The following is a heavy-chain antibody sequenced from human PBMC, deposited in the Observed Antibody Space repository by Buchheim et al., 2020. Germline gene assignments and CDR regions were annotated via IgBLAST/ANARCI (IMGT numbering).Heavy chain of an antibody. V-gene: IGHV3-23*01. CDR2: ISGSGRSI. Sequence: EEQLLESGGDLIQPGGSLRLSCAASGFTFSSYAMSWVRQPPGKGLEWVSVISGSGRSIYYAESVKGRFTISRDNSKNTVYLQMNSLRAEDTAVYYCARDYYGSGSYYISSYYYYGMDVWGQGTT. D-gene: IGHD3-10*01. J-gene: IGHJ6*02. CDR3: ARDYYGSGSYYISSYYYYGMDV. CDR1: GFTFSSYA.